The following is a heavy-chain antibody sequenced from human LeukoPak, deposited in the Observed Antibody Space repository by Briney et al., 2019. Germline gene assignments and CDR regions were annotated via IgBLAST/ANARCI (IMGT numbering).Heavy chain of an antibody. CDR1: GFIFSSYA. J-gene: IGHJ4*02. D-gene: IGHD2-2*01. CDR3: AKSWCATICYGIYD. Sequence: GGSLRLSCAASGFIFSSYAMHWVRQAPGKGLQWVAVISYDGSQKYYAESVKGRFTISRDNSKNTLYLQMNSLRAEDTAVYYCAKSWCATICYGIYDWGQGTLVTVS. CDR2: ISYDGSQK. V-gene: IGHV3-30*04.